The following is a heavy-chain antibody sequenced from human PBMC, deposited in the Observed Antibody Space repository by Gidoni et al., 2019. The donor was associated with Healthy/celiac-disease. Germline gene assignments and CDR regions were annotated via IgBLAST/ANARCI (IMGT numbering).Heavy chain of an antibody. CDR1: GFTFSSYA. CDR3: AKDTVSSLDY. V-gene: IGHV3-64D*06. D-gene: IGHD4-17*01. Sequence: EVQLVESGGGLVQPGGSLRLPCSAFGFTFSSYAMHWVRQAPGKGLEYVSAISSNGGSTYYADSVKGRFTISRDNSKNTLYLQMSSLRAEDTAVYYCAKDTVSSLDYWGQGTLVTVSS. J-gene: IGHJ4*02. CDR2: ISSNGGST.